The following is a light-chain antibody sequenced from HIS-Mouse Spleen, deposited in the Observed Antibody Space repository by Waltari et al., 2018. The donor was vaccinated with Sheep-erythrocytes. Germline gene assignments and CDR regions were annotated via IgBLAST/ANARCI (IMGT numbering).Light chain of an antibody. V-gene: IGKV1-8*01. CDR3: QQYYSYPYT. J-gene: IGKJ2*01. Sequence: AIRMTQSPSSLSASTGDSVTITCRASQGISSYLAWYQQKPGKAPKLLIYAESTLQSGVPSRFSGSGSGTDFTLTISCLQSEDFATYYCQQYYSYPYTFGQGTKLEIK. CDR2: AES. CDR1: QGISSY.